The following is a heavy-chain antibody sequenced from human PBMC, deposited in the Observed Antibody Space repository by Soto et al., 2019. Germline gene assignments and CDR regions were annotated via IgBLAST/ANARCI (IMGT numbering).Heavy chain of an antibody. Sequence: EVQLLESGGGLIQPGGSLRLSCEASGFTFSSSAMNWVRQAPGKGLEWVSAISGSGRITYYADSVKGRFTISGDNSKKTLSLQMNSLRDDDTAVYYCEKDRLILCQPRWGGYGMDVWGQGTTVNVSS. V-gene: IGHV3-23*01. D-gene: IGHD2-15*01. J-gene: IGHJ6*02. CDR2: ISGSGRIT. CDR3: EKDRLILCQPRWGGYGMDV. CDR1: GFTFSSSA.